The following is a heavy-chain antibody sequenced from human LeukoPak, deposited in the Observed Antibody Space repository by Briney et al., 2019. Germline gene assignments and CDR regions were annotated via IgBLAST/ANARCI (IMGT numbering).Heavy chain of an antibody. J-gene: IGHJ6*03. CDR1: GFTFSSYG. CDR3: AKDCSSTSCYVNYYYYVDV. V-gene: IGHV3-30*02. D-gene: IGHD2-2*01. CDR2: IRYDGSNK. Sequence: GGSLRLSCAASGFTFSSYGMHWVRQAPGKGLEWVAFIRYDGSNKYYADSVKGRFTISRDNSKNTLYLQMNSLRAEDTAVYYCAKDCSSTSCYVNYYYYVDVWGKGTTVTVSS.